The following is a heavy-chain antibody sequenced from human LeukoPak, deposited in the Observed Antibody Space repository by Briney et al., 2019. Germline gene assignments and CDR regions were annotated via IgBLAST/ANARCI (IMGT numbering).Heavy chain of an antibody. J-gene: IGHJ5*02. CDR2: IIPILGIA. Sequence: ASVKVSCKASGGTFSSYAISWVRQAPGQGLEWMGRIIPILGIANYAQKFQGRVTITADKSTSTAYMELSSLRSEDTAVYYCARGGAYYDILTGYHHWGQGTLVTVSS. V-gene: IGHV1-69*04. CDR3: ARGGAYYDILTGYHH. CDR1: GGTFSSYA. D-gene: IGHD3-9*01.